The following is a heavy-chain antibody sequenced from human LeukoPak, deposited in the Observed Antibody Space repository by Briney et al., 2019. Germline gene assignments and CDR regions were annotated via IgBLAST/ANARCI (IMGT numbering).Heavy chain of an antibody. V-gene: IGHV2-70*11. Sequence: SGPALVKPTQTLTLTCTFSGFSLSTSGMCVNWIRQPPGKALEWLGRIDWDDDKYYSTSLKTRLTISKDTSKNQVVLTMTNVDPVDTATYYCGRIWAGPDYFDYWGQGTLVTVSS. CDR1: GFSLSTSGMC. J-gene: IGHJ4*02. CDR2: IDWDDDK. CDR3: GRIWAGPDYFDY.